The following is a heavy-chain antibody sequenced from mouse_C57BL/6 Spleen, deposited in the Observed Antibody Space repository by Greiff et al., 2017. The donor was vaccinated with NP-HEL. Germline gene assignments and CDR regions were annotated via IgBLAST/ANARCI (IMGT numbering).Heavy chain of an antibody. CDR2: IHPNSGST. J-gene: IGHJ4*01. D-gene: IGHD2-2*01. CDR1: GYTFTSYW. Sequence: VQLQQPGAELVKPGASVKLSCKASGYTFTSYWMHWVKQRPGQGLEWIGMIHPNSGSTNYNEKFKSKATLTVDKSSSTAYMQLSSLTSEDSAVYYCARKEKGYGYAMDYWGQGTSVTVSS. V-gene: IGHV1-64*01. CDR3: ARKEKGYGYAMDY.